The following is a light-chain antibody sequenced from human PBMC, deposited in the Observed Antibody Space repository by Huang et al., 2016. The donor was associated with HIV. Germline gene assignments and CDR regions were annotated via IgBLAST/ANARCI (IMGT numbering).Light chain of an antibody. V-gene: IGKV3-20*01. CDR3: QQYGSSPST. J-gene: IGKJ2*01. Sequence: EIVLTQSPGTLSLSPGERATLSCRASQSIKNMFLGWHQQRPGQAPRLLIYGTSTRATGVPDRITGSGSGTDFTLIINRLEPEDSAVYYCQQYGSSPSTFGQGTKLEIK. CDR2: GTS. CDR1: QSIKNMF.